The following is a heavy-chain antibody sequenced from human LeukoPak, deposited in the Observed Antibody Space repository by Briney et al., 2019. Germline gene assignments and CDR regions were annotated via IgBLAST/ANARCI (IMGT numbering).Heavy chain of an antibody. V-gene: IGHV3-15*01. CDR2: IKSKTDRGTT. CDR3: AREGALAGILDF. Sequence: GGSLRLSCAASGFTFSNAWMSWVRQAPGKGLEWVGRIKSKTDRGTTDYAERVKGRFTISRDDSKNTLYLQMNSLKTEDTAVYYCAREGALAGILDFWGQGTLVTVSS. CDR1: GFTFSNAW. D-gene: IGHD6-19*01. J-gene: IGHJ4*02.